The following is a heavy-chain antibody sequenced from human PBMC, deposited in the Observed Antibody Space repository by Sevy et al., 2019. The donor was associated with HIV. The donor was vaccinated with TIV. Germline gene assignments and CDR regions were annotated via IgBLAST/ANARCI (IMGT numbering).Heavy chain of an antibody. CDR3: AAVGPAYCGGDCYPYYFDY. CDR1: GFTFTSSA. V-gene: IGHV1-58*01. D-gene: IGHD2-21*02. Sequence: ASVTVSCKASGFTFTSSAVQWVRQARGQRLEWIGWIVVGSGNTNYAQKFQERVTITRDMSTSTAYMELSSLRSEDTAVYYCAAVGPAYCGGDCYPYYFDYWGQGTLVTVSS. CDR2: IVVGSGNT. J-gene: IGHJ4*02.